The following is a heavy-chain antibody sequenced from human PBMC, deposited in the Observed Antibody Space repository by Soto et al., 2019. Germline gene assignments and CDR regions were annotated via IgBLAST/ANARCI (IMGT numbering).Heavy chain of an antibody. D-gene: IGHD5-12*01. J-gene: IGHJ5*02. CDR2: INHSGST. Sequence: QVQLQQWGAGLLKPSETLSLTCAVYGGSFSGYYWSWIRQPPGKGLEWIGEINHSGSTNYNPSLKSRVTIAVDTSKNPFSLKLSSVTAADTAVYYCARGPPSAWIRIKNWFDLWGQGTLVTVSS. V-gene: IGHV4-34*01. CDR1: GGSFSGYY. CDR3: ARGPPSAWIRIKNWFDL.